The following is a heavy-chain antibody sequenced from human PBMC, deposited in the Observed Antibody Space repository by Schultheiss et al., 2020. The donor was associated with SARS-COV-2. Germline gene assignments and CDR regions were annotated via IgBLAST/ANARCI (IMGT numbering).Heavy chain of an antibody. CDR1: GFTFSDYY. J-gene: IGHJ4*02. D-gene: IGHD1-26*01. CDR2: ISGSGGST. Sequence: GGSLRLSCAASGFTFSDYYMSWVRQAPGKGLEWVSAISGSGGSTYYADSVKGRFTISRDNAKNSLFLQMHSLRVEDTAVYYCAKDRRSSGSLDYWGQGTLVTVSS. CDR3: AKDRRSSGSLDY. V-gene: IGHV3-23*01.